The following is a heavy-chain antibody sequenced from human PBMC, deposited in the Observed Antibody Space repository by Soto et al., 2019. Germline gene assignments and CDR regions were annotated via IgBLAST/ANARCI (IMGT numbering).Heavy chain of an antibody. CDR3: ARDLVPIVATIIYYYGLDV. CDR1: GGSISSYY. Sequence: SETLSLTCTVSGGSISSYYWSWIRQPAGKGLEWIGRIYTSGSTNYNPSLKSRVTMSVDTSKNQFSLKLSSVTAADTAVYYCARDLVPIVATIIYYYGLDVWGQGTTVTVSS. J-gene: IGHJ6*02. V-gene: IGHV4-4*07. D-gene: IGHD5-12*01. CDR2: IYTSGST.